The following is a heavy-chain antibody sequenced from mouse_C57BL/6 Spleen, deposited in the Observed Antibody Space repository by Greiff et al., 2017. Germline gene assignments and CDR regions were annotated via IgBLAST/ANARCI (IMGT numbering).Heavy chain of an antibody. CDR1: GFTFSDYG. CDR3: ARDYGSSPYYFDY. Sequence: EVKLVESGGGLVKPGGSLKLSCAASGFTFSDYGMHWVRQAPEKGLEWVAYISSGRSTIYYADTVKGRFTISRDNAKNTLFLQMTSVRSEDTAMYYCARDYGSSPYYFDYWGQGTTLTVSS. D-gene: IGHD1-1*01. CDR2: ISSGRSTI. V-gene: IGHV5-17*01. J-gene: IGHJ2*01.